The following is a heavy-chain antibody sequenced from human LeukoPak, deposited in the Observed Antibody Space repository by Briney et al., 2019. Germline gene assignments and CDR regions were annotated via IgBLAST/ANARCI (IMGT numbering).Heavy chain of an antibody. CDR2: IYYSGST. Sequence: SETLSLTCTVSGGSISGGSYHWGWIRQPPGKGLEWIGSIYYSGSTYYYPSLKSRVTISVDTSKNQFSLKLSSVTAADTAVYYCARGGFDIVGYYYFDYWGQGTLVTVSS. CDR3: ARGGFDIVGYYYFDY. J-gene: IGHJ4*02. D-gene: IGHD5-12*01. CDR1: GGSISGGSYH. V-gene: IGHV4-39*01.